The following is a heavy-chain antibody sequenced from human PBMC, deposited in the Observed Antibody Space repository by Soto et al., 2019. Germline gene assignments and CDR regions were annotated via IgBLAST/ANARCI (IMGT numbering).Heavy chain of an antibody. CDR2: IYPGDSDT. CDR3: ARQAVVTELNYFDP. J-gene: IGHJ5*02. CDR1: GYSFTTYW. V-gene: IGHV5-51*01. Sequence: PGESLKISCKGSGYSFTTYWIGWVRQMPGKGLEWMGIIYPGDSDTRYSPSFQGQVTISADKSINTAYLQWSSLKASDTAMFYCARQAVVTELNYFDPWGQGTLVTVSS. D-gene: IGHD3-22*01.